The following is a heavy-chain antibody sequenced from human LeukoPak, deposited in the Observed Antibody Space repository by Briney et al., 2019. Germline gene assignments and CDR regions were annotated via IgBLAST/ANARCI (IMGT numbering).Heavy chain of an antibody. CDR3: AKGMYYYDSSGYWRFDY. D-gene: IGHD3-22*01. J-gene: IGHJ4*02. CDR2: ISWNSGSI. CDR1: GFTFDDYA. V-gene: IGHV3-9*03. Sequence: PGRSLRLSCAASGFTFDDYAMHWVRQAPGKGLEWVSGISWNSGSIGYADSVKGRFTISRDNAKNSLYLQMNSLRAEDMALYYCAKGMYYYDSSGYWRFDYWGQGTLVTISS.